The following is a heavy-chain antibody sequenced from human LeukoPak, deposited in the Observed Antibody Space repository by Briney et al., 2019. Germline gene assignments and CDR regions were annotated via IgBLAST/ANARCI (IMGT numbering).Heavy chain of an antibody. CDR2: IYYSGST. D-gene: IGHD3-22*01. J-gene: IGHJ4*02. V-gene: IGHV4-59*01. CDR1: GGSISSYY. CDR3: ARAPTPYYYDSSGCYFDY. Sequence: KPSETLSLTCTVSGGSISSYYWSWIRQPPGKGLEWIGYIYYSGSTNYNPSLKSRVTISVDTSKNQFSLKLSSVTAADTAVYYCARAPTPYYYDSSGCYFDYWGQGTLVTVSS.